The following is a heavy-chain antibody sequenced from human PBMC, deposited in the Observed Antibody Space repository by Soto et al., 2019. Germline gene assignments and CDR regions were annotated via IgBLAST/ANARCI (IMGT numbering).Heavy chain of an antibody. J-gene: IGHJ3*02. V-gene: IGHV4-59*01. D-gene: IGHD6-13*01. CDR1: GGSISSYY. CDR2: IYYSGST. CDR3: ARAGGIAAALDAFDI. Sequence: SETLSLTCTVSGGSISSYYWSWIRQPPGKGLEWIGYIYYSGSTNYNPSLKSRVTISADTSKNQFSLKLSSVTAADTAVYYCARAGGIAAALDAFDIWGQGTFGIVS.